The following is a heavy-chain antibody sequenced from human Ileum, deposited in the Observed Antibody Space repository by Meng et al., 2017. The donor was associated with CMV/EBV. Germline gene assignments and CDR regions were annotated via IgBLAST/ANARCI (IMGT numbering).Heavy chain of an antibody. CDR1: GDSIRCYH. J-gene: IGHJ4*02. CDR3: AMEMSSCSKSICNGVDS. Sequence: HVLLQGAHSGVLWLSSTLALTCTVAGDSIRCYHWGYILHPYGKGLVWNVRIYDIGFTNYNLSLKSRVTLSLATSNNQFSLMWTSVASTDTAMYYCAMEMSSCSKSICNGVDSWGQGTLVTVSS. D-gene: IGHD2-2*01. CDR2: IYDIGFT. V-gene: IGHV4-4*07.